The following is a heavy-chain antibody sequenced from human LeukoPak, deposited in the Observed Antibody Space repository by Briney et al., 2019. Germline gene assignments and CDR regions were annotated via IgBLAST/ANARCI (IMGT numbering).Heavy chain of an antibody. Sequence: PSETLSLTCTVSGGSISSGSYYWSWIRQPAGKGLEWIGRIYTSGSTNYNPSLKSRVTISVDTSKNQFSLKLSSVTAADTAVYYCLGPTDGDAFDIWGQGTMVTVSS. CDR1: GGSISSGSYY. V-gene: IGHV4-61*02. D-gene: IGHD1-1*01. J-gene: IGHJ3*02. CDR3: LGPTDGDAFDI. CDR2: IYTSGST.